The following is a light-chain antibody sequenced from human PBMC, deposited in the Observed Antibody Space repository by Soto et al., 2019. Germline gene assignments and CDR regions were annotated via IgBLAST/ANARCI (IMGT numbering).Light chain of an antibody. CDR2: ASS. Sequence: EIVLTQSAGTLSLSPGERATLSCRASQSVSSNYLAWYQQKPGQAPRLLIYASSSRATGIPDRFNGSGSGTDFTLTISRLEPEDFAVYYCHQYGSSPWTFGQGTKVEIK. V-gene: IGKV3-20*01. CDR1: QSVSSNY. CDR3: HQYGSSPWT. J-gene: IGKJ1*01.